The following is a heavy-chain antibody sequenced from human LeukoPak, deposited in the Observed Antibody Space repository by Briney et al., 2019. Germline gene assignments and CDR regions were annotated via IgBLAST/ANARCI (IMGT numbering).Heavy chain of an antibody. V-gene: IGHV4-39*07. D-gene: IGHD3-10*01. CDR1: GGSISSSSYY. CDR3: ARDSALRGY. CDR2: IYYSGST. Sequence: SETLSLTCTVSGGSISSSSYYWGWIRQPPGKGLEWIGSIYYSGSTYYNPSLKSRVTISVDTSKNQFSLKLSSVTAADTAVYYCARDSALRGYWGQGTLVTVSS. J-gene: IGHJ4*02.